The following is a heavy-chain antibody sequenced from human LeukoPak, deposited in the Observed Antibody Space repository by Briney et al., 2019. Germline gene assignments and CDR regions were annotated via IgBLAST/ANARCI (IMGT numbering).Heavy chain of an antibody. CDR1: GGSISSSRYY. CDR2: IYYSGST. Sequence: KTSETLSLTCTVSGGSISSSRYYWAWIRQPPGKGLEWIGYIYYSGSTNYNPSLKSRVTISVDTSKNQFSLKLSSVTAADTAVYYCASARRRGSYYYYYYYMDVWGKGTTVTVSS. V-gene: IGHV4-61*05. D-gene: IGHD5-12*01. CDR3: ASARRRGSYYYYYYYMDV. J-gene: IGHJ6*03.